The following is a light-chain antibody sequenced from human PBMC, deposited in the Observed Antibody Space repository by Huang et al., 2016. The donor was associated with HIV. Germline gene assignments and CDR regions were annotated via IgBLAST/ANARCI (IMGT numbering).Light chain of an antibody. Sequence: DIQMTQSPSSLSASIGDRVTITCQASQDISNYVNWYQQKPGKAPKLLLYDATNSEAGVPSRFSGSGSGTDFTLTISRRQPEDFATYYCQQFDNVPYSFGQGTRLEIK. CDR2: DAT. CDR1: QDISNY. J-gene: IGKJ2*03. V-gene: IGKV1-33*01. CDR3: QQFDNVPYS.